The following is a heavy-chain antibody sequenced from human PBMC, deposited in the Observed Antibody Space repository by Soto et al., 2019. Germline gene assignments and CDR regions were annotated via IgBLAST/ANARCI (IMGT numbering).Heavy chain of an antibody. CDR1: GYSFTSYG. J-gene: IGHJ6*02. CDR3: AREQFLTGHLGYYGMDV. D-gene: IGHD3-9*01. V-gene: IGHV1-18*01. CDR2: ISSHNNNT. Sequence: ASVKVSCKASGYSFTSYGLSWVRQAPGQGPEWMGWISSHNNNTKYAQKLQGRVTITADKSTSTAYMELSSLRSEDTAVYYCAREQFLTGHLGYYGMDVWGQGTTVTVSS.